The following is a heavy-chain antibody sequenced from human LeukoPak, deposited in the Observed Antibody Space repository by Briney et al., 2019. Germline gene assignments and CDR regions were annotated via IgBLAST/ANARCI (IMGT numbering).Heavy chain of an antibody. V-gene: IGHV3-74*01. CDR2: INSDGSST. J-gene: IGHJ3*02. CDR1: GFTFSSYW. Sequence: GGSLRLSCAASGFTFSSYWIHWVRPAPRKGVVWVSRINSDGSSTSYADSVKGRFTISRDNAKNSLYLQMNSLRAEDTAVYFCARDRIIYGDYGDAFDIWGQGTMVTVSS. CDR3: ARDRIIYGDYGDAFDI. D-gene: IGHD4-17*01.